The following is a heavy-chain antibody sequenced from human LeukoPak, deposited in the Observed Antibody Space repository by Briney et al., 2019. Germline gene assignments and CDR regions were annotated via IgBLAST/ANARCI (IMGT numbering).Heavy chain of an antibody. CDR2: ISDSGATI. V-gene: IGHV3-23*01. D-gene: IGHD6-6*01. CDR3: AKIRAARPGY. CDR1: GFTFSRYG. J-gene: IGHJ4*02. Sequence: GGSLRLSCAASGFTFSRYGMNWVRQAPGKGLEWVSGISDSGATIYYADSVKGRFTISRDNSKNMLYLQMRSLRPEDTAIYYCAKIRAARPGYWGQGTLVTVSS.